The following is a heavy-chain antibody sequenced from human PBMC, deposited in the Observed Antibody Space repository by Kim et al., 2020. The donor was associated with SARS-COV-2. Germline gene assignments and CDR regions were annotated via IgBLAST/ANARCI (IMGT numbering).Heavy chain of an antibody. CDR1: GDSVSSNSAF. CDR2: TYYRSKWYN. V-gene: IGHV6-1*01. CDR3: TRGLGS. Sequence: SQTLSLTCAIPGDSVSSNSAFWNWFRQSPSRGLEWLGRTYYRSKWYNDYADSVRSRITINPDTSKNQFSLQLNSVTPEDTAVYYCTRGLGSWGQGTPVTVSS. J-gene: IGHJ1*01.